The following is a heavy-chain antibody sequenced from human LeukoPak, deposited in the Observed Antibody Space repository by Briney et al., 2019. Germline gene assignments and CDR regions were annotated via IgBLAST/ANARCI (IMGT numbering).Heavy chain of an antibody. CDR1: GGSISSSSYY. CDR2: IYYSGST. Sequence: SETLSLTCTVSGGSISSSSYYWGWIRQPPGKGLEWIGSIYYSGSTYYNPSLKSRVTISVDTSKNQFSLKLSSVTAADTAVYYCASLPIAAAGTWTYCFDYWGQGTLVTVSS. D-gene: IGHD6-13*01. V-gene: IGHV4-39*01. J-gene: IGHJ4*02. CDR3: ASLPIAAAGTWTYCFDY.